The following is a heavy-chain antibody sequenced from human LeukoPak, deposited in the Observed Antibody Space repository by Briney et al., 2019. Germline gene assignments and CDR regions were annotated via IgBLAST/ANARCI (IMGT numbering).Heavy chain of an antibody. CDR1: EFTFDDNA. V-gene: IGHV3-43D*03. Sequence: GGSLRLSYAGSEFTFDDNAMRWVRQAPGKGLQWVSVFNWDGGSTYYADSVKGRFTISRDNSKNSLYLQMNSLRAEDTAVYYCARIGYSSSCTDYWGQGTLVTVSS. CDR2: FNWDGGST. J-gene: IGHJ4*02. CDR3: ARIGYSSSCTDY. D-gene: IGHD6-13*01.